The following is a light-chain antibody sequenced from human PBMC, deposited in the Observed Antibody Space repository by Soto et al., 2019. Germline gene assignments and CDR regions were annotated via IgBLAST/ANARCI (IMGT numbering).Light chain of an antibody. Sequence: DIVMTQSPDSLAVSLGERATINCKSSQSVLYSSNNKNYLAGYQQKPGQPPKLLIYWASTRESGVPDRFSGSGSGTDVTLTISSLQAEDVAVYYCQQYYSTPVTFGQGTKVEIK. CDR3: QQYYSTPVT. J-gene: IGKJ1*01. CDR2: WAS. V-gene: IGKV4-1*01. CDR1: QSVLYSSNNKNY.